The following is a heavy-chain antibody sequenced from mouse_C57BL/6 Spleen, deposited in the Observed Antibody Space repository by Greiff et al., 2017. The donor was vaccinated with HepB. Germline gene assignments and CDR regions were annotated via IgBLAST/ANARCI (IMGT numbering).Heavy chain of an antibody. D-gene: IGHD1-1*01. CDR3: ARGGYGSREGPWFAY. CDR2: IHPNSGST. CDR1: GYTFTSYW. V-gene: IGHV1-64*01. J-gene: IGHJ3*01. Sequence: QVQLQQPGAELVKPGASVKLSCKASGYTFTSYWMHWVKQRPGQGLEWIGMIHPNSGSTNYNEKFKSKATLTVDKSSSTAYMQLSSLTSEDSAVYCCARGGYGSREGPWFAYWGQGTRVTVSA.